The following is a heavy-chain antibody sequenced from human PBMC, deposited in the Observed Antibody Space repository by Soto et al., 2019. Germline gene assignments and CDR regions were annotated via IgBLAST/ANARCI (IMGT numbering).Heavy chain of an antibody. D-gene: IGHD3-3*01. CDR3: AKDRVFNFRSGYTYYYGMDV. J-gene: IGHJ6*02. V-gene: IGHV3-30*18. CDR1: GFTFSSYG. Sequence: GGSLRLSCAASGFTFSSYGMHWVRRAPGKGLEWVAVISYDGSNKYYADSVKGRFTISRDNSKNTLYLQMNSLRAEDTAVYYCAKDRVFNFRSGYTYYYGMDVWGQGTTVTVSS. CDR2: ISYDGSNK.